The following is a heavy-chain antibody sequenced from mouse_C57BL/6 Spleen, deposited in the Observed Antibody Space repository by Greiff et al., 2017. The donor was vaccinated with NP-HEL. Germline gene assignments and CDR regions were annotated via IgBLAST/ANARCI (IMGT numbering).Heavy chain of an antibody. CDR3: ARMGGVITTVPRYFDV. J-gene: IGHJ1*03. D-gene: IGHD1-1*01. CDR1: GYAFSSYW. CDR2: IYPGDGDT. V-gene: IGHV1-80*01. Sequence: VQLQQSGAELVKPGASVKISCKASGYAFSSYWMNWVKQRPGKGLEWIGQIYPGDGDTNYNGKFKGKATLTADKSSSTAYMQLSSLTSEDSAVYFCARMGGVITTVPRYFDVWGTGTTVTVSS.